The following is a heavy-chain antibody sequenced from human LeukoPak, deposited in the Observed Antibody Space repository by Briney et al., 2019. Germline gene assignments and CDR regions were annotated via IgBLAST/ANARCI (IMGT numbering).Heavy chain of an antibody. CDR3: ARETTVTTYDAFDI. CDR1: GFTFSSYA. Sequence: GGSLRLSCAASGFTFSSYAMNWVRQAPGKGLEWVSYISSSSSTIYYADSVKGRFTISRDNAKNSLYLQMNSLRAEDTAVYYCARETTVTTYDAFDIWGQGTMVTVSS. J-gene: IGHJ3*02. D-gene: IGHD4-17*01. V-gene: IGHV3-48*01. CDR2: ISSSSSTI.